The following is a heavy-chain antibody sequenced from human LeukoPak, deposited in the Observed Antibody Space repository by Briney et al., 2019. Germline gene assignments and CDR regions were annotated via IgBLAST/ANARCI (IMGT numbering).Heavy chain of an antibody. V-gene: IGHV1-8*03. CDR2: MNPNSGNT. D-gene: IGHD3-22*01. Sequence: ASVKVSCKASGYTFTSYDINWVRQATGQGLEWMGWMNPNSGNTGYAQKFQGRVTITRNTSISTAYMELSSLRSEDTAVYYCAKDRPNYYHISGSYYKLNGDYWGRGTLVTVSS. J-gene: IGHJ4*02. CDR1: GYTFTSYD. CDR3: AKDRPNYYHISGSYYKLNGDY.